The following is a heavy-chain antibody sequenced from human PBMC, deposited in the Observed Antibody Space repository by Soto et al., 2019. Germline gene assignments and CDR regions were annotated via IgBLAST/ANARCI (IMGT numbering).Heavy chain of an antibody. CDR1: GFTFISYG. CDR2: ISNNGDTA. J-gene: IGHJ4*02. D-gene: IGHD3-16*02. CDR3: AKSRVFIGAIVTLLDS. V-gene: IGHV3-23*01. Sequence: GGSLRVSWATVGFTFISYGMVWVRPAAEKGLEWVASISNNGDTAYYADSVKGRFTISRGNSENTLYLQMNGLRADDTALYFCAKSRVFIGAIVTLLDSWGQGTQVTVSS.